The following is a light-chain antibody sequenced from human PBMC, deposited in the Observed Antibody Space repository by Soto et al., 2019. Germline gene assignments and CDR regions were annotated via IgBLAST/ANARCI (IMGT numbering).Light chain of an antibody. J-gene: IGKJ1*01. CDR2: DAS. V-gene: IGKV1-5*01. CDR3: QQYTTYPWT. CDR1: QSISSW. Sequence: DIQMTKYPSTLSASVGESRSISWRASQSISSWLAWYQQKPGRAPKVLIFDASSLESGVPSRFSGSGSATEFTLTISSLQPDDFATYYCQQYTTYPWTFGQGTKVDIK.